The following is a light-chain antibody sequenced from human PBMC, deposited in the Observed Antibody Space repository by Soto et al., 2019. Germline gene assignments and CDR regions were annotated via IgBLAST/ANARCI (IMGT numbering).Light chain of an antibody. J-gene: IGKJ4*01. CDR1: QSVSSSY. CDR2: GAS. CDR3: HQYGSPLT. V-gene: IGKV3-20*01. Sequence: EIVLTQSPGTLSLSPGERATLSCRASQSVSSSYLAWYQQKPGQAPRLLIYGASSRATGIPDRFSGSGSGTDSTLTSSRLEPGVFALYYCHQYGSPLTFGGGTKVEIK.